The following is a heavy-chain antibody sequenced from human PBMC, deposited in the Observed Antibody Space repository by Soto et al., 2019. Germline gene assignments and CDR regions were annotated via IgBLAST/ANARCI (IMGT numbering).Heavy chain of an antibody. J-gene: IGHJ4*02. V-gene: IGHV4-59*01. Sequence: SETLSLTCTVSGGSISSYYWSWIRQPPGKGLEWIGYIYYSGSTNYNPSLKSRVTISVDTSKNQFSLKLSSVTAADTAVYYCARYNGRGSGWYFDYWAQRTLVPVSS. CDR2: IYYSGST. D-gene: IGHD6-19*01. CDR1: GGSISSYY. CDR3: ARYNGRGSGWYFDY.